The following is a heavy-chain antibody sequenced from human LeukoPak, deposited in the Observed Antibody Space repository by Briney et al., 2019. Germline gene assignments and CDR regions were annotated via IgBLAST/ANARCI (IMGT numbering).Heavy chain of an antibody. Sequence: ASVKVSCTASGYTFTSYYMHWVRQAPGQGLEWMGIINPSGGSTSYAQTSQGRVTMTRDMSTSTVYMELSSLRSEDTAVYYCAQDTAMGFDYWGQGTLVTVSS. CDR1: GYTFTSYY. CDR2: INPSGGST. V-gene: IGHV1-46*01. CDR3: AQDTAMGFDY. J-gene: IGHJ4*02. D-gene: IGHD5-18*01.